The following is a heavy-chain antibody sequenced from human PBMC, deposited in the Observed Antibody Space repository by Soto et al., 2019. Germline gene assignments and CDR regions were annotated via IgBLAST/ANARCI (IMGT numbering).Heavy chain of an antibody. Sequence: SETLSLTCTVTGDSISSRSYYWGWIRHPPGKGLEWIGSIYYSGSTYNNPSLRSRVSMSIDTSKDQFSLKLNSVTAADTAVYYCARWGHSSSWYYFDYWGQGPLVTVSS. CDR2: IYYSGST. V-gene: IGHV4-39*07. CDR1: GDSISSRSYY. D-gene: IGHD6-13*01. J-gene: IGHJ4*02. CDR3: ARWGHSSSWYYFDY.